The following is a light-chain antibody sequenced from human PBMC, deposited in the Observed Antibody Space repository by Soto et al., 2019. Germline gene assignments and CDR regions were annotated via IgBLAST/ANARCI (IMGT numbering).Light chain of an antibody. CDR2: AAS. CDR1: QNINSW. J-gene: IGKJ1*01. V-gene: IGKV1-12*01. Sequence: DIQMTQSPSSVSASVGDRFTITCRASQNINSWLGWYQQRPGKAPKLLIYAASSLQGGVPSRFSGSGSGTDFTLTISCLQSEDFATYYCQQYYSYPRTFGQGTKVDIK. CDR3: QQYYSYPRT.